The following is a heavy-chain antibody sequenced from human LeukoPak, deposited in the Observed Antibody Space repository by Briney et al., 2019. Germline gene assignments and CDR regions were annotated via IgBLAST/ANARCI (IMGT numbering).Heavy chain of an antibody. V-gene: IGHV3-48*03. CDR2: ISSSGSTI. D-gene: IGHD3-22*01. Sequence: GGSLRLSCAASGFTFSSYEMNWVRQAPGKGLEWVSYISSSGSTIYYADSVKGRFTISRDNAKNSLYLQMNSLRAEDTAVYYCAGGHSSGYYPIDYWGQGTLVTVSS. CDR3: AGGHSSGYYPIDY. CDR1: GFTFSSYE. J-gene: IGHJ4*02.